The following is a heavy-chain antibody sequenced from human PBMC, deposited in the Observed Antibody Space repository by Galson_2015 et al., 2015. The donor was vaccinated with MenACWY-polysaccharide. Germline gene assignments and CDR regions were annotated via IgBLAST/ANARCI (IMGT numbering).Heavy chain of an antibody. CDR3: AGWRSGLPIDY. J-gene: IGHJ4*02. D-gene: IGHD3-3*01. V-gene: IGHV1-3*01. CDR1: GYTFSSYA. Sequence: SVKVSCKASGYTFSSYAMHWVRQAPGQRLEWMGWINPGNGNTKYSQKFQGRVTITRDTSAATAYMELSSLRSEDTAVYYCAGWRSGLPIDYWGQGTLVTVSS. CDR2: INPGNGNT.